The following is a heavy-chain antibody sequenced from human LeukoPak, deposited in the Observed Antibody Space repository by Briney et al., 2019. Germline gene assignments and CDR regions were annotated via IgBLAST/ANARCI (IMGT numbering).Heavy chain of an antibody. D-gene: IGHD6-25*01. CDR3: ARHRLQSSIY. V-gene: IGHV4-39*01. CDR2: FYYTGST. J-gene: IGHJ4*02. Sequence: PSETLSLTCTVSGGSISSNGYYWGWIRQPPGKGLEWIGSFYYTGSTFYSPSLKSRVTISVDTSKNQFSLKLSSVTAADTAVYYCARHRLQSSIYWGQGTLVTVSS. CDR1: GGSISSNGYY.